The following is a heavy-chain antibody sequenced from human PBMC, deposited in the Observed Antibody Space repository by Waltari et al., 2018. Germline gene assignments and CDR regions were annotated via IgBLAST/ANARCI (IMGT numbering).Heavy chain of an antibody. V-gene: IGHV4-31*03. CDR1: GGSISSGGYY. Sequence: QVQLQESGPGLVKPSQTLSLTCTVSGGSISSGGYYWSWIRQHPGKGLEWIGYIYYSGSTYYNPSLKSRVTISVDTSKNQFSMKLSSVTAADTAVYYCAREGEARSAFDIWGQGTMVTVSS. CDR3: AREGEARSAFDI. CDR2: IYYSGST. D-gene: IGHD6-6*01. J-gene: IGHJ3*02.